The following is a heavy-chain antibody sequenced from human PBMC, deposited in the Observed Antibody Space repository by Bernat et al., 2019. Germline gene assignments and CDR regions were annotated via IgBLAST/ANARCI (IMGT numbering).Heavy chain of an antibody. V-gene: IGHV3-30*18. CDR3: AKDSGPYDSSGYSLGY. CDR2: ISYDGSNK. J-gene: IGHJ4*02. Sequence: QVQLVESGGGVVQPGRSLRLSCAASGFTFSSYGMHWVRQAPGKGLEWVAVISYDGSNKYYADSVKGRFNSSRDNSKNTLYLQMNSLRAEDTAVYYCAKDSGPYDSSGYSLGYWGQGTLVTVSS. D-gene: IGHD3-22*01. CDR1: GFTFSSYG.